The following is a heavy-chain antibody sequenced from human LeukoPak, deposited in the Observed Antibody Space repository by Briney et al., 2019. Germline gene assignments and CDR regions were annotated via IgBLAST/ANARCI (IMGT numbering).Heavy chain of an antibody. CDR2: ISSSSSTI. V-gene: IGHV3-48*04. CDR3: AREGSGSRYYDYYYMDV. Sequence: GGSLRLSCAASGFTFSSYSMNGFRQAPGKGLEWVSYISSSSSTIYYADSVKGRFTISRDNAKDSLYLQMNSLRAEDTAVYYCAREGSGSRYYDYYYMDVWGKGTTVTISS. CDR1: GFTFSSYS. D-gene: IGHD3-10*01. J-gene: IGHJ6*03.